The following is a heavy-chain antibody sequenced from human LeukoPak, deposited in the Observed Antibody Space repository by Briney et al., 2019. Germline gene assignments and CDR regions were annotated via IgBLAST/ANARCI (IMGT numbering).Heavy chain of an antibody. J-gene: IGHJ4*02. CDR2: ISGSGGST. Sequence: GASLRLSCAASGFTFSSYAMSWVRQAPGKGLEWVSAISGSGGSTHYADSVKGRFTISRDNSKNTLYLQMNSLRAEDTAVYYCAKGVEGSYRLIFDYWGQGTLVTVSS. CDR1: GFTFSSYA. CDR3: AKGVEGSYRLIFDY. V-gene: IGHV3-23*01. D-gene: IGHD1-26*01.